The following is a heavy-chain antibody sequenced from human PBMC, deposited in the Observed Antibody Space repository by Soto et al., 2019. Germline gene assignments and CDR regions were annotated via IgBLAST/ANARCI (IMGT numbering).Heavy chain of an antibody. Sequence: GASVKVSCKVSGYTLTELSMHWVRQAPGKGLEWMGGFDPEDGETIYAQKFQGRVTMTEDTSTDTAYMELSSLRSEDKAVYYCATGGIEVAGTRWFDPWGQGTLVTVSS. V-gene: IGHV1-24*01. D-gene: IGHD6-19*01. CDR1: GYTLTELS. CDR2: FDPEDGET. CDR3: ATGGIEVAGTRWFDP. J-gene: IGHJ5*02.